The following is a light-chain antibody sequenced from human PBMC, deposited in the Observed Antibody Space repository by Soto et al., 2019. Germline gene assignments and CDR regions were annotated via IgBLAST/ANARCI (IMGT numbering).Light chain of an antibody. J-gene: IGKJ1*01. CDR2: DVS. Sequence: ETVLTQSPATLSVSPGERVTLSCRASETVSTNLAWYQQRPGQAPRLLIYDVSTGATGIPARFSGRRSGTEFTLTISSLQSEGFGVYYCQQYNSCPQTFGQGSKVDIK. V-gene: IGKV3-15*01. CDR1: ETVSTN. CDR3: QQYNSCPQT.